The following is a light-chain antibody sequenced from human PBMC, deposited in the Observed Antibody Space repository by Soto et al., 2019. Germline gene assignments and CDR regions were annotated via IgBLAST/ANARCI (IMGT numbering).Light chain of an antibody. Sequence: DIVMTQSPDSLAVSLGERATINCKSSQSVLYSSNNKNYLAWYQQKPGQPPKLLIYWTSTRESGVPDRFSGSGSGTACTLSISSLQAEDVAVYYCQQYYSTLLITFGQGTRLEIK. J-gene: IGKJ5*01. CDR1: QSVLYSSNNKNY. V-gene: IGKV4-1*01. CDR3: QQYYSTLLIT. CDR2: WTS.